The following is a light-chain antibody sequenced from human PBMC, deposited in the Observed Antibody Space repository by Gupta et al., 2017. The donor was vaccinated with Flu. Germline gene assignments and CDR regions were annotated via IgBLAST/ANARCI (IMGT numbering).Light chain of an antibody. Sequence: VYWDQQHPVTPPKLIIYTSTQRPAGVSNRFSASKSGTAASLTICGRRDEDEAEYYGATLDDICSVVFGGGTKLTVL. CDR2: TST. CDR3: ATLDDICSVV. V-gene: IGLV1-47*01. J-gene: IGLJ2*01.